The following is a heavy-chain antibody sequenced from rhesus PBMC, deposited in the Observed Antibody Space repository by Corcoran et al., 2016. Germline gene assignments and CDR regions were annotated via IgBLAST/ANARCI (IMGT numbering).Heavy chain of an antibody. D-gene: IGHD3-9*01. J-gene: IGHJ4*01. CDR1: GYSISSGYY. Sequence: QVQLQESGPGLVKPSETLSLTCAVSGYSISSGYYWSWIRQPPGKGLEWIGGIYSNSASTHNHPPPKGRFTISKDPSKNQFSLKLSSVTATDTAVYYCARRWETRMITGYYFPVFDYWGQGVLVTVSS. CDR2: IYSNSAST. V-gene: IGHV4S12*01. CDR3: ARRWETRMITGYYFPVFDY.